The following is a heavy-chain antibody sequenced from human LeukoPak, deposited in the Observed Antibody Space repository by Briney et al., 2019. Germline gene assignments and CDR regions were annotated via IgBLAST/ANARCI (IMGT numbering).Heavy chain of an antibody. V-gene: IGHV1-2*02. CDR1: GYTFTGYY. CDR2: INPNSGGT. D-gene: IGHD6-13*01. J-gene: IGHJ5*02. Sequence: ASVKVSCEASGYTFTGYYMHWVRQAPGQGLERMGWINPNSGGTNFAQKFQGRVTMTRDTSISTAYMELSRLRSDDTAVYYCARAVAAAGTTYNWFDPRGQGTLVTVSS. CDR3: ARAVAAAGTTYNWFDP.